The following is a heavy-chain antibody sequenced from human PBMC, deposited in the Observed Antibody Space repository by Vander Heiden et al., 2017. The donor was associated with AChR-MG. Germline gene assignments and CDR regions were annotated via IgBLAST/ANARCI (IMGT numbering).Heavy chain of an antibody. Sequence: QVQLQESGPGLVKPSQTLSLTCTVSGGSISSGDYYWSWIRQPPGKGLEWIGYIYYSGSTYYNPSLKSRVTISVDTSKNQFSLKLSSVTAADTAVYYCAREVRDDSSGYPHFDYWGQGTLVTVSS. CDR3: AREVRDDSSGYPHFDY. J-gene: IGHJ4*02. CDR1: GGSISSGDYY. D-gene: IGHD3-22*01. V-gene: IGHV4-30-4*01. CDR2: IYYSGST.